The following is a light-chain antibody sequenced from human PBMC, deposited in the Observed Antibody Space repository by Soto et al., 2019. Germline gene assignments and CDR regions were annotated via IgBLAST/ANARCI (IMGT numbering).Light chain of an antibody. CDR1: QAISDY. CDR2: GAS. Sequence: DIQMTQSPSSLCASVGDRVAITCRATQAISDYLNWYQQKPGKALKLLIYGASNLQSGVPSRFSGSGSGTDFTLTISGLQPEDFGIYYCQQTYSLPITFGPGTKVDVK. CDR3: QQTYSLPIT. V-gene: IGKV1-39*01. J-gene: IGKJ3*01.